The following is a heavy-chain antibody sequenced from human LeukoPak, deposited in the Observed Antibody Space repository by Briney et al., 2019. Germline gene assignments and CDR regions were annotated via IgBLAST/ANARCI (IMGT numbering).Heavy chain of an antibody. CDR3: ARVHNQSKYRNTGPIPRSHWFDP. D-gene: IGHD2/OR15-2a*01. CDR1: GYTFTSYG. V-gene: IGHV1-18*04. CDR2: ISAYNGNT. Sequence: ASVKVSCKASGYTFTSYGISWVRHAPGQGLEWMGWISAYNGNTNYAQKLQGRVTMTTDTSTSTAYMELRSLRSDDTAVYYCARVHNQSKYRNTGPIPRSHWFDPWGQGTLVTVSS. J-gene: IGHJ5*02.